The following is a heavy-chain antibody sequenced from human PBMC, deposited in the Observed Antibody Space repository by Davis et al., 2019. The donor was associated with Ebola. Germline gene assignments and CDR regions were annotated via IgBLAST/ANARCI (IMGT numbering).Heavy chain of an antibody. CDR2: INAGNGNT. Sequence: AASVKVSCKASGYTFTSYAMHWVRQAPGQRLEWMGWINAGNGNTKYSQKFQGRVTITRDTSASTASMELSSLRSEDTAVYYCARGDGFRGTVTREYYYYGMDVWGQGTTVTVSS. V-gene: IGHV1-3*01. CDR1: GYTFTSYA. D-gene: IGHD4-17*01. J-gene: IGHJ6*02. CDR3: ARGDGFRGTVTREYYYYGMDV.